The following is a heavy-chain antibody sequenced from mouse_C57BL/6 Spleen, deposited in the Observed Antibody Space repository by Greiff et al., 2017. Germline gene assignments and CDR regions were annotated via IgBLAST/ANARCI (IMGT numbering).Heavy chain of an antibody. J-gene: IGHJ2*01. D-gene: IGHD2-3*01. CDR1: GYTFTSYW. CDR2: IHPNSGST. V-gene: IGHV1-64*01. CDR3: ARGGWLPTFDY. Sequence: QVQLKESGAELVKPGASVKLSCKASGYTFTSYWMHWVKQRPGQGLEWIGMIHPNSGSTNYNEKFKSKATLTVDKSSSTAYMQLSSLTSEDSAVXYCARGGWLPTFDYWGQGNTLTVSS.